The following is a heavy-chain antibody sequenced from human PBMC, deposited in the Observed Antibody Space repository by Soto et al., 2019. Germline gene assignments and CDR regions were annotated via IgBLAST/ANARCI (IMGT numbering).Heavy chain of an antibody. CDR1: GFTFSSYG. CDR2: IWYDGSNK. CDR3: ARDRGVEYSSSGHAFDI. D-gene: IGHD6-6*01. J-gene: IGHJ3*02. Sequence: QVQLVESGGGVVQSGRSLRLSCAASGFTFSSYGMHWVRQAPGKGLEWVAVIWYDGSNKYYADSVKGRFTISRDNSKNTMYLQMNSLRAEDTAVYYCARDRGVEYSSSGHAFDIWGQGTRVTVSS. V-gene: IGHV3-33*01.